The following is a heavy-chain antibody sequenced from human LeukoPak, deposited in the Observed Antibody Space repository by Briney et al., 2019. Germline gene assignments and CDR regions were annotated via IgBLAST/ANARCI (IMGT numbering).Heavy chain of an antibody. V-gene: IGHV3-74*01. CDR2: INPDGSST. J-gene: IGHJ4*02. CDR1: GFTFSTYW. Sequence: GGSLRLSCAASGFTFSTYWMHWVRQAPGKGLVWVSRINPDGSSTSYADSVKGRFTISRDNAKNTLYLQMNSLRAEDTAVYYCARVYGSSWYDYWGQGTLVTVSS. D-gene: IGHD6-13*01. CDR3: ARVYGSSWYDY.